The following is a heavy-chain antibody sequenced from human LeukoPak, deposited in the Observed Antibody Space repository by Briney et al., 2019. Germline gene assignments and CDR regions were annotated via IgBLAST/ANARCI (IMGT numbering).Heavy chain of an antibody. CDR1: GFTFSSYS. J-gene: IGHJ4*02. D-gene: IGHD6-19*01. CDR3: AKGETAVAGLDY. V-gene: IGHV3-21*04. CDR2: ISSSSSYI. Sequence: GGSLRLSCAASGFTFSSYSMNWVRQAPGKGLEWVSSISSSSSYIYYADSVKGRFTISRDNAKNSLYLQMNSLRAEDTAVYYCAKGETAVAGLDYWGQGTLVTVSS.